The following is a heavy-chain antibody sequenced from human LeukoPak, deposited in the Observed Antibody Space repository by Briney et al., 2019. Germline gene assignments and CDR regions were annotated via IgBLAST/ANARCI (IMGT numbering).Heavy chain of an antibody. CDR3: ARVPYCSNGICYTHYYCDY. Sequence: ASVKVSCKASGYTFTNYYMHWVRQAPGEGLEWMGMINPSGDSTTYAQKFQGRVTMTRDTSTSTVYMELSSLRSEDTAVYYCARVPYCSNGICYTHYYCDYWGQGTLVTVSS. D-gene: IGHD2-8*01. V-gene: IGHV1-46*01. J-gene: IGHJ4*02. CDR1: GYTFTNYY. CDR2: INPSGDST.